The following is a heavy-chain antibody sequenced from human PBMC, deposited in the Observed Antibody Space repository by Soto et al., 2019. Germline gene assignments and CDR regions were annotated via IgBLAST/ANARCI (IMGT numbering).Heavy chain of an antibody. CDR2: IYYSGST. J-gene: IGHJ5*02. CDR3: ARKSTGSYGANWFDP. D-gene: IGHD1-1*01. CDR1: GGSISSYY. Sequence: SETLSLTCTVSGGSISSYYWSWIRQPPGKGLEWIGYIYYSGSTNYNPSLKSRVTISVDTSKNQFSLKLSSVTAADTAVYYCARKSTGSYGANWFDPWGQGTLVTVSS. V-gene: IGHV4-59*01.